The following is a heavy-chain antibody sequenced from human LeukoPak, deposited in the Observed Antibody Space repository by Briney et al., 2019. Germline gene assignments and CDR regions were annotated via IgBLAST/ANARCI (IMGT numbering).Heavy chain of an antibody. CDR2: ISGSGGST. Sequence: GGSLRLSCAASGFIFSTYSINWVRQAPGKGLEWVSAISGSGGSTYYADSVKGRFTISRDNSKNTLYLQMNSLRAEDTAVYYCAKEGYDSSGYYYGVYWGQGTLVTVSS. CDR1: GFIFSTYS. CDR3: AKEGYDSSGYYYGVY. V-gene: IGHV3-23*01. D-gene: IGHD3-22*01. J-gene: IGHJ4*02.